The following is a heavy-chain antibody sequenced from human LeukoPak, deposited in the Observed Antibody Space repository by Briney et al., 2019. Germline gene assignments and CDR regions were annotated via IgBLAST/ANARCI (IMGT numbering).Heavy chain of an antibody. CDR3: ARCDSGSYYLLGY. Sequence: ASVKVSCKASGYTFTGYYMHWARQAPGQGLEWMGWINPNSGGTNYAQKFQGRVTMTRDTSISTAYMELSRLRSDDTTVYYCARCDSGSYYLLGYWGQGTLVTVSS. J-gene: IGHJ4*02. D-gene: IGHD1-26*01. CDR1: GYTFTGYY. V-gene: IGHV1-2*02. CDR2: INPNSGGT.